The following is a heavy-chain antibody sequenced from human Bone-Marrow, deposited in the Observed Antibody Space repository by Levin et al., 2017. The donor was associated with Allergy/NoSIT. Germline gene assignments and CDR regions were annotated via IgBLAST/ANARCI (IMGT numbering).Heavy chain of an antibody. CDR3: ARGTPRLNYFDVEPKATFDI. CDR1: GGSINTGGFS. Sequence: PSETLSLTCAVSGGSINTGGFSWSWIRLPPGAGPEWIGSIYHSGSTSYNPSLRGRVAISLDRSKNQFSLRLTSVTAADTAVYHCARGTPRLNYFDVEPKATFDIWGPGTMVTVAT. D-gene: IGHD3-22*01. V-gene: IGHV4-30-2*01. CDR2: IYHSGST. J-gene: IGHJ3*02.